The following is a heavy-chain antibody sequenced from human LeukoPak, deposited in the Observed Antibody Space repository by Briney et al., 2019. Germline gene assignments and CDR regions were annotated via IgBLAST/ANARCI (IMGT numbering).Heavy chain of an antibody. V-gene: IGHV4-59*01. Sequence: PSETLSLTCTVSGGSISSYYWSWIRQPPGKGLKWIGYIYYSGSTNYNPSLKSRVTISVDTSKNQFSLKLSSVTAADTAVYYCARVPAVAGSDYWGQGTLVTVSS. CDR1: GGSISSYY. CDR2: IYYSGST. CDR3: ARVPAVAGSDY. J-gene: IGHJ4*02. D-gene: IGHD6-19*01.